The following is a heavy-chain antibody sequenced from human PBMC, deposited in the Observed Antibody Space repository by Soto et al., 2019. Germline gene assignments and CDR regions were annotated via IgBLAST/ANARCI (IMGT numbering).Heavy chain of an antibody. CDR1: GGSISSGGYY. D-gene: IGHD3-3*01. CDR2: IYCSGNA. CDR3: ARKNDVSRGCFSYAGLDV. J-gene: IGHJ6*04. V-gene: IGHV4-31*03. Sequence: QIQLQESGPGLVKPSQTLSLTCTVSGGSISSGGYYWSWIRQLPGKGLEWMGYIYCSGNAYYNPSLESRLTISVDTSKNQLSLKLSSVTAADTTVYYCARKNDVSRGCFSYAGLDVCGYGPTVTVSS.